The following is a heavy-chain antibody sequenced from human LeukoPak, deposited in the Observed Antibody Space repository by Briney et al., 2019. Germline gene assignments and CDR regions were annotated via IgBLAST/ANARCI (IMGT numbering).Heavy chain of an antibody. CDR2: IYHSGST. V-gene: IGHV4-39*07. CDR3: ASIPGRYSSGWSDNFDY. Sequence: SETLSLTCTVSGGSISSSSYYWGWIRQPPGKGLEWIGSIYHSGSTYYNPSLKSRVTISVDTSKNQFSLKLSSVTAADTAVYYCASIPGRYSSGWSDNFDYWGQGTLVTVSS. CDR1: GGSISSSSYY. J-gene: IGHJ4*02. D-gene: IGHD6-19*01.